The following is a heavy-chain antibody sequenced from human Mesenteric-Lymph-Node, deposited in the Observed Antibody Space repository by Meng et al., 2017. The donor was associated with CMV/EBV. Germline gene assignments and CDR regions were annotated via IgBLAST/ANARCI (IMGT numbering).Heavy chain of an antibody. CDR1: GYTFTSYG. CDR2: ISAYNGNT. Sequence: ASVKVSCKASGYTFTSYGISWVRQAPGQGLEWMGWISAYNGNTNYAQKLQGRVTMTTDTSTSTAYMELRSLRSDDTAVYYCARKVCSSTHCYYYDLDVWGQGTTVTVSS. CDR3: ARKVCSSTHCYYYDLDV. D-gene: IGHD2-2*01. V-gene: IGHV1-18*01. J-gene: IGHJ6*03.